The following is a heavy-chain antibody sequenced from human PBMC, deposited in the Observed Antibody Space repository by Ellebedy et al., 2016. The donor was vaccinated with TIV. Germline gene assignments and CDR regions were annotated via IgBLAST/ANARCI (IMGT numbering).Heavy chain of an antibody. Sequence: GESLKISXKGSGYSFTSYWISWVRQMPGKGLEWMGRIDPSDSYTNYSPSFQGHVTISADKSISTAYLQWSSLKASDTAMYYCHLVVITEGRDYWGQGTLVTVSS. CDR2: IDPSDSYT. CDR3: HLVVITEGRDY. D-gene: IGHD3-22*01. V-gene: IGHV5-10-1*01. J-gene: IGHJ4*02. CDR1: GYSFTSYW.